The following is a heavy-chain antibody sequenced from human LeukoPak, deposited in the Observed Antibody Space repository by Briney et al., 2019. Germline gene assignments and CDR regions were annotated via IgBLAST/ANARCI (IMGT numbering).Heavy chain of an antibody. CDR2: IIPIFGTA. D-gene: IGHD3-10*01. CDR3: ARGQVTIGELSPYYFDY. J-gene: IGHJ4*02. CDR1: GGTFSSYA. V-gene: IGHV1-69*13. Sequence: SVNVSCMASGGTFSSYAISWVRQAPGQGLAWMGGIIPIFGTANYAQKFQGRVTITADESTSTAYMELSSLRSEDTAVYYCARGQVTIGELSPYYFDYWGQGTLVTVSS.